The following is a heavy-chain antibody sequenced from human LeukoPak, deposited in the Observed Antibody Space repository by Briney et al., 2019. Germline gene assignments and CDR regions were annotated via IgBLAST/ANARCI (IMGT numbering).Heavy chain of an antibody. J-gene: IGHJ5*02. Sequence: ASVKVSCKASGYTFTGYYMHWVRQAPGQGLEWMGWTNPNSGGTNYAQKFQGRVTMTRDTSISTAYMELSRLRSDDTAVYYCARVPPLSRSNWFDPWGQETLVTVSS. CDR2: TNPNSGGT. CDR3: ARVPPLSRSNWFDP. CDR1: GYTFTGYY. V-gene: IGHV1-2*02. D-gene: IGHD6-6*01.